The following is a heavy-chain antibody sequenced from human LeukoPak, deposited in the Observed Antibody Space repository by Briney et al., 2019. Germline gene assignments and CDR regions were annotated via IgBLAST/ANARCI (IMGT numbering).Heavy chain of an antibody. CDR1: GFTFISYT. D-gene: IGHD3-22*01. CDR2: ISSNGGST. V-gene: IGHV3-64D*09. J-gene: IGHJ1*01. Sequence: PGGSLRLSCSASGFTFISYTMHWVRQAPGKGLEYVSAISSNGGSTYYADSVKGRFTISRDNSKNTLYLQMSSLRAEDTAVYYCVKADYYDTSNYYYRYFQYWGQGTLVTVSS. CDR3: VKADYYDTSNYYYRYFQY.